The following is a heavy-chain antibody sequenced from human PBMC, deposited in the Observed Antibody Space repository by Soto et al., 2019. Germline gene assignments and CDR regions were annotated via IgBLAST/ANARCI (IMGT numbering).Heavy chain of an antibody. CDR2: IRSKAYGGTT. V-gene: IGHV3-49*03. CDR1: GFTFGDYA. CDR3: TREAGDYVVNWFDP. J-gene: IGHJ5*02. D-gene: IGHD4-17*01. Sequence: GGSLRLSCTASGFTFGDYAMSWFRQAPGKGLEWVGFIRSKAYGGTTEYAASVKGRFTISRDDSKSIAYLQMNSLKTEDTAVYYCTREAGDYVVNWFDPWGQGTLVTVSS.